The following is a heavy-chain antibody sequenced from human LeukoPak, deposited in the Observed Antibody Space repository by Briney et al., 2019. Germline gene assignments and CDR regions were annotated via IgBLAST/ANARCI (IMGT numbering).Heavy chain of an antibody. V-gene: IGHV4-39*01. CDR2: IYYSGST. CDR3: ASRRRLGYYYDH. D-gene: IGHD3-16*01. J-gene: IGHJ4*02. Sequence: WIRQPPGKGLEWIGSIYYSGSTYYNPSLKSRVTISVDTSKNQFSLKLSSVTAADTAVYYCASRRRLGYYYDHWGQGTLVTVSS.